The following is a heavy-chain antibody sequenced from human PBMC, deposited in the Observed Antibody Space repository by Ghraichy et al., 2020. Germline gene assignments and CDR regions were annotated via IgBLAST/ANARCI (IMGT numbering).Heavy chain of an antibody. CDR3: ARDGYYYDSSGYPNFDY. V-gene: IGHV4-4*07. J-gene: IGHJ4*02. Sequence: ESLNISCTVSGGSISSYYWSWIRQPAGKGLEWIGRIYTSGSTNYNPSLKSRVTMSVDTSKNQFSLKLSSVTAADTAVYYCARDGYYYDSSGYPNFDYWGQGTLVTVSS. CDR2: IYTSGST. D-gene: IGHD3-22*01. CDR1: GGSISSYY.